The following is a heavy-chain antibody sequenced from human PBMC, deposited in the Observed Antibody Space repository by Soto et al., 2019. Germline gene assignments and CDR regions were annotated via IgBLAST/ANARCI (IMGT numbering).Heavy chain of an antibody. CDR2: INPNSGGT. CDR3: ARGFQYCSGGSCYRGTGADAFDI. Sequence: GASVKVSCKASGYTFTGYYMHWVRQAPGQGLEWMGWINPNSGGTNYAQKFQGWVTMTRDTSISTAYMELSRLRSDDTAVYYCARGFQYCSGGSCYRGTGADAFDIWGQGTMVTVSS. J-gene: IGHJ3*02. CDR1: GYTFTGYY. V-gene: IGHV1-2*04. D-gene: IGHD2-15*01.